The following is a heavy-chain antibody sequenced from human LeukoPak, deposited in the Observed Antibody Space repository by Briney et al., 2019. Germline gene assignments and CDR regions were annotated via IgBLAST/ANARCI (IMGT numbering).Heavy chain of an antibody. Sequence: PSETLSLTCTVSGGSISSSSYYWGWIRQPPGKGLEWIGSIYYSGSTYYNPSLKSRVTISVDTSKNQFSLKLSSVTAADTAVYYCARRRGSYVGLLGRTYYFDYWGQGTLVTVSS. CDR1: GGSISSSSYY. D-gene: IGHD1-26*01. CDR2: IYYSGST. J-gene: IGHJ4*02. CDR3: ARRRGSYVGLLGRTYYFDY. V-gene: IGHV4-39*07.